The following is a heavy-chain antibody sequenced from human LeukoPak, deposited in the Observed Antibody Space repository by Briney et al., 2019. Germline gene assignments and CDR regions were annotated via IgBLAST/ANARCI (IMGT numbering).Heavy chain of an antibody. D-gene: IGHD1-7*01. CDR2: ISDSADNT. Sequence: PGGSLRLSCAASGFTFTNSAMTWVRLAPGKGLEWVSSISDSADNTFYADSVKGRFTISRDNSKSTLYLEVNSLRAEDTAVYYCAKGIGTTFRFRTYYYYYYMDVWGKGTTVTVSS. J-gene: IGHJ6*03. CDR3: AKGIGTTFRFRTYYYYYYMDV. CDR1: GFTFTNSA. V-gene: IGHV3-23*01.